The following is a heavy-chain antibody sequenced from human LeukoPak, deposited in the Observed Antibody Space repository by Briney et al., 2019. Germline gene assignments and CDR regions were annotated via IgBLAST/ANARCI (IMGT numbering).Heavy chain of an antibody. V-gene: IGHV3-30*04. D-gene: IGHD3-10*01. J-gene: IGHJ4*02. Sequence: PGGSLRLSCAASGFTFSSYAMHWVRQAPGKGLEWVSVISYDGSNKFYADSVKGRFTISRDNSKNTLYLQMNSLRVEDTAVYYCARSQFGELLNGFDSWGQGTLATVSS. CDR1: GFTFSSYA. CDR3: ARSQFGELLNGFDS. CDR2: ISYDGSNK.